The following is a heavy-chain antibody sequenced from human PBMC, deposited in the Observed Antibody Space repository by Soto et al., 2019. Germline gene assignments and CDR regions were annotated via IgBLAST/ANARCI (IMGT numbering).Heavy chain of an antibody. CDR1: GFTFSSYA. CDR3: AKMGIEYSSSSCDY. J-gene: IGHJ4*02. Sequence: GGSLRLSCAASGFTFSSYAMSWVRQAPGKGLEWVSAISGSGGSTYYADSVKGRFTISRDNSKNTLYLQMNSLRAEDTAVYYCAKMGIEYSSSSCDYWGQGTLVTVSS. D-gene: IGHD6-6*01. V-gene: IGHV3-23*01. CDR2: ISGSGGST.